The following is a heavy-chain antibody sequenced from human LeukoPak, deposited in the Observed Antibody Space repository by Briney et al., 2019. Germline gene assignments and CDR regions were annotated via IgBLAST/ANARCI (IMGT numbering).Heavy chain of an antibody. CDR1: GFTFRNYW. J-gene: IGHJ3*01. D-gene: IGHD4-23*01. V-gene: IGHV3-7*01. CDR2: MRQDGTEI. CDR3: ARDSVGPFRRSPTNAFDV. Sequence: SGGSLRLSCAASGFTFRNYWMTWVRQAPGKGLEWVANMRQDGTEIYYVDSVKGRFTISRDNAKNSLYLQMNSLRAEDTAVYYCARDSVGPFRRSPTNAFDVWGQGTMVTVSS.